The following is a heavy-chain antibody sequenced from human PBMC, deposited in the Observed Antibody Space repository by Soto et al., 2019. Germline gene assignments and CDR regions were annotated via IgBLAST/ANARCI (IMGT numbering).Heavy chain of an antibody. J-gene: IGHJ4*02. CDR3: ARRV. CDR2: ISAGGDST. V-gene: IGHV3-23*01. Sequence: EVQVLESGGGLVQPGGSLRLSCATSGFTFSLYPMNWVRQAPGKGLEWVSGISAGGDSTYYADSVKGRFTIFRDNSKNSVYLQMNSLRVEDTAVYYCARRVWGQGTLVTVSS. CDR1: GFTFSLYP.